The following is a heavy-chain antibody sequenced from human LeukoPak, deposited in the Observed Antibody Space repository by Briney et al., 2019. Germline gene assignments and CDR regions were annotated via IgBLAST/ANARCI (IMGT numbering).Heavy chain of an antibody. J-gene: IGHJ3*02. CDR1: EFTFSSYW. CDR3: ASQWLSAFDI. D-gene: IGHD6-19*01. Sequence: GSLRLSCAASEFTFSSYWMSWVRQPPGKGLEWIGEINHSGSTNYNPSLKSRVTISVDTSKNQFSLKLSSVTAADTAVYYCASQWLSAFDIWGQGTMVTVSS. V-gene: IGHV4-34*01. CDR2: INHSGST.